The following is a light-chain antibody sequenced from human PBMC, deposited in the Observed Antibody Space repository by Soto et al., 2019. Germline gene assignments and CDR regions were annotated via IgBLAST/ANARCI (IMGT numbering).Light chain of an antibody. Sequence: ENVLTKSPGTLSFSPGDRATLSCRASQSVSSSFLAWYQQKPGQATRLLIYGASNRASGIPDRFSGSGSGTDFTRTITRVEPGDFAVYYCQQYGRSPDLFTVGPGTKVEIK. J-gene: IGKJ3*01. V-gene: IGKV3-20*01. CDR2: GAS. CDR3: QQYGRSPDLFT. CDR1: QSVSSSF.